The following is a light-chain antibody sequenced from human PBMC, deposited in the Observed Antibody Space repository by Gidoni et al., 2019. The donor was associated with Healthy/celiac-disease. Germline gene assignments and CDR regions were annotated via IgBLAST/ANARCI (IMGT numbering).Light chain of an antibody. CDR1: QSISSY. CDR3: QQSYSTRIFT. CDR2: AAS. J-gene: IGKJ3*01. V-gene: IGKV1-39*01. Sequence: DIQMTQSPSSLSASVGDRVTITCRASQSISSYLTWYQQKPGKAPKLLIYAASSLQSGVPSRFSGSGSGTDFTLIISSLQHEDFATYYCQQSYSTRIFTFGPGTKVDIK.